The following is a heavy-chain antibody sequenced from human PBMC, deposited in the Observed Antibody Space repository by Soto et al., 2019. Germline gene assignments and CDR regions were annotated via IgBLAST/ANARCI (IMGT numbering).Heavy chain of an antibody. D-gene: IGHD1-26*01. V-gene: IGHV4-30-4*01. Sequence: SETLSLTCTVSGGSISSGDYYWSWIRQPPGKGLEWIGHIYYRGSAYYTPSLKSRVIISTDTSKNQISLKLSSVTAADTAVYFCARDLRVPVDMGGYYYYAIDVWGHGTTVTVSS. CDR2: IYYRGSA. CDR1: GGSISSGDYY. CDR3: ARDLRVPVDMGGYYYYAIDV. J-gene: IGHJ6*02.